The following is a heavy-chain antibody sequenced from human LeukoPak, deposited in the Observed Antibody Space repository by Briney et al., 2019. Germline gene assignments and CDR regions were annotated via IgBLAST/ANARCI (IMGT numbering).Heavy chain of an antibody. CDR1: GYTFTGYY. D-gene: IGHD5-18*01. CDR3: ARVEDEGGLEDTAMVYDY. J-gene: IGHJ4*02. V-gene: IGHV1-2*04. Sequence: ASVKVSCKASGYTFTGYYMHWVRQAPGQGLEWMGWINPNSGGTNYAQKFQGWVTMTRDTSISTAYMELSRLRSDDTAVYYCARVEDEGGLEDTAMVYDYWGQGTLVTVSS. CDR2: INPNSGGT.